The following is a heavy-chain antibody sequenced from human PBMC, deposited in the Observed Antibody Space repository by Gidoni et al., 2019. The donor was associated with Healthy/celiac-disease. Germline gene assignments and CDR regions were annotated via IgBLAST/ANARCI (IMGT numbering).Heavy chain of an antibody. CDR3: AKDRSWLWGWFDP. V-gene: IGHV3-30*18. CDR1: GFPFSSYG. CDR2: ISYDGSNK. D-gene: IGHD5-12*01. J-gene: IGHJ5*02. Sequence: QVQLVESGGGVVQPWRSLRLSCAASGFPFSSYGMHWVRQAPGKGLEWVAVISYDGSNKYYADSVKGRFTISRDNSKNTLYLQMNSLRAEDTAVYYCAKDRSWLWGWFDPWGQGTLVTVSS.